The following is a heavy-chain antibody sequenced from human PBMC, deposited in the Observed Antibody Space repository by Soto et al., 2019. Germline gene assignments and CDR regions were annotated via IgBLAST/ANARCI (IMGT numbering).Heavy chain of an antibody. J-gene: IGHJ5*02. Sequence: SETLSLTCAVSGGSFSGYYWSWVRQPPGKGLEWIGEINHSGSTNYNPSLKSRVTISVDTSKNQFSLKLSSVTAADTAVYYCARGRLIAIFGVVRGWFDPWGQGTLVTVSS. CDR1: GGSFSGYY. CDR3: ARGRLIAIFGVVRGWFDP. D-gene: IGHD3-3*01. CDR2: INHSGST. V-gene: IGHV4-34*01.